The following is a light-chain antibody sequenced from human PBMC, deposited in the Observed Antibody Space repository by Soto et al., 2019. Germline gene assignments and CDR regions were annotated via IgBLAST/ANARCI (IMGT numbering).Light chain of an antibody. CDR2: GAS. Sequence: EIVLTQSPGTLSLSPGERATLSCRASQSVFNSQLAWYQQKPGQAPRLLIYGASSRAAGIPDRFSGSGSGTDFTLTINRQEPEDLAVYYCQQYGSSPWTFGQGTKVDSK. CDR3: QQYGSSPWT. CDR1: QSVFNSQ. J-gene: IGKJ1*01. V-gene: IGKV3-20*01.